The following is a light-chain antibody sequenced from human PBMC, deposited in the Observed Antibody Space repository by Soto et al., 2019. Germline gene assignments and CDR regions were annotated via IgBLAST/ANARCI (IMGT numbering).Light chain of an antibody. V-gene: IGLV1-40*01. CDR3: QSYDISLSGWV. J-gene: IGLJ3*02. CDR1: SSNIGAGYD. CDR2: GNS. Sequence: QYVLTQPPSVSGAPGQRVTISCTGSSSNIGAGYDVHWYQQLPGTAPKLLIYGNSNRPSGVPDRFSGSNSGTSASLAITGLQAEDEADYYCQSYDISLSGWVFGGGTKLTVL.